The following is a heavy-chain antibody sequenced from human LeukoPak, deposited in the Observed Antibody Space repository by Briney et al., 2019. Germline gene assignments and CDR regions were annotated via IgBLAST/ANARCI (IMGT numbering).Heavy chain of an antibody. D-gene: IGHD5-18*01. J-gene: IGHJ4*02. V-gene: IGHV5-51*01. CDR3: ARRGDSYGRFDY. CDR1: GSNCTNYW. CDR2: ISPGDSDT. Sequence: GASLQISCKSAGSNCTNYWIGWGRALPGKGLEWIGIISPGDSDTRYSLSFQGQVTISADKSTSTAYLQWSSLKASDTAMYYCARRGDSYGRFDYWGQGILVTVSS.